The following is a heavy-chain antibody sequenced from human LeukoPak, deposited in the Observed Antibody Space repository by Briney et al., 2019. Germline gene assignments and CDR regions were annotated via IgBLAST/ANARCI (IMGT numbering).Heavy chain of an antibody. CDR2: INHSGST. J-gene: IGHJ4*02. D-gene: IGHD3-9*01. CDR1: GGSFSGYY. V-gene: IGHV4-34*01. Sequence: PSETLSLTCAVYGGSFSGYYWSWIRQPPGKGLEWIGEINHSGSTNYNPSLKSRVAISVDTSKNLFSLKLSSVTAADTAVYYCARAEAYYDILTGYYRGDYFDYWGQGTLVTVSS. CDR3: ARAEAYYDILTGYYRGDYFDY.